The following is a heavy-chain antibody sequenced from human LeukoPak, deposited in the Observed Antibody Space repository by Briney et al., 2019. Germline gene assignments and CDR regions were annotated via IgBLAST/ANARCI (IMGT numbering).Heavy chain of an antibody. CDR1: GYTFTGYY. D-gene: IGHD6-19*01. CDR2: INPHSGGT. CDR3: AREAGIAVAGTAALDY. V-gene: IGHV1-2*02. J-gene: IGHJ4*02. Sequence: ASVKVSCRASGYTFTGYYMHWVRQAPGQGLEWMGWINPHSGGTNYAQNFQGRVTMTRDTSISTAYMEVSRLRSHDTAVYYCAREAGIAVAGTAALDYWGQGTLVTVSS.